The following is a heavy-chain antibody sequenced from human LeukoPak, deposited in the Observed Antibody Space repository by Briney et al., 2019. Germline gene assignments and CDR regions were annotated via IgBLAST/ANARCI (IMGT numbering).Heavy chain of an antibody. CDR2: ISSSMTM. V-gene: IGHV3-69-1*01. CDR1: GFTFSNFH. CDR3: ARNFGL. J-gene: IGHJ2*01. Sequence: GGSLRLSCAASGFTFSNFHMNWVRQAPGKGPEWVSFISSSMTMYYADSVKGRFTISRDNAKNSLYLQMDSLRAEDTAVYYCARNFGLWGRGTLVTVSS.